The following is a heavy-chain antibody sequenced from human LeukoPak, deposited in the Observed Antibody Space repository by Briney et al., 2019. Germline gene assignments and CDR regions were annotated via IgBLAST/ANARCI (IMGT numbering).Heavy chain of an antibody. J-gene: IGHJ4*02. CDR1: GFTFSSYA. V-gene: IGHV3-30*04. D-gene: IGHD2-15*01. CDR2: ISYDGSNK. Sequence: GRSLRLSCAASGFTFSSYAMHWVRQAPGKGLEWVALISYDGSNKYYADSVKGRFTISRDNSKNTLYLQMNSLRAEDTAVYYCARGGGDYCSGGGCPTYYFDYWGQGTLVTVSS. CDR3: ARGGGDYCSGGGCPTYYFDY.